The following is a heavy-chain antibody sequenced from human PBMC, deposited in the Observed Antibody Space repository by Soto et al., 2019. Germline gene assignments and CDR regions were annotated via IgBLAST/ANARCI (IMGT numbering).Heavy chain of an antibody. CDR3: AREPPETPPDY. J-gene: IGHJ4*02. CDR2: IIPIFGTA. V-gene: IGHV1-69*05. Sequence: SVKVSCKASGGTFSSYAISWVRQAPGQGLEWMGGIIPIFGTANYAQKFRGRVTMITDTSTNTVYMELRNLRLDDTAVYYCAREPPETPPDYWGQGTLVTVSS. CDR1: GGTFSSYA.